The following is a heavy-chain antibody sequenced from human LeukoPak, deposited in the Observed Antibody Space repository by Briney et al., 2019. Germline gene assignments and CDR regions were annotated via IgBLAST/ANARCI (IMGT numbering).Heavy chain of an antibody. Sequence: KPSESLSLTCAVYGGSFSSYYWSWIRQPPGKGLEWVWEINHSGKNNYNPSLKKRVTISVDTSKNQDSLKLSSVTAADTAVYYCARESIGCSSTSCSRPPFDYGGEGTLVAVSS. J-gene: IGHJ4*02. V-gene: IGHV4-34*01. CDR3: ARESIGCSSTSCSRPPFDY. CDR1: GGSFSSYY. D-gene: IGHD2-2*01. CDR2: INHSGKN.